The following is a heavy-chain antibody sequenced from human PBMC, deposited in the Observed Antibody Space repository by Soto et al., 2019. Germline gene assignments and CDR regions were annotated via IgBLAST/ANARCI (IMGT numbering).Heavy chain of an antibody. J-gene: IGHJ4*02. V-gene: IGHV4-39*01. Sequence: VSGGSISGSSDYWVWIRQPPGKGLEWVGSFYPNGNTYYTASLKSRLTISVDTSKNQFSLELSSVTAADTAVYYCARRAHIAVAPTWGQGTLVTVSS. CDR2: FYPNGNT. CDR1: GGSISGSSDY. D-gene: IGHD6-19*01. CDR3: ARRAHIAVAPT.